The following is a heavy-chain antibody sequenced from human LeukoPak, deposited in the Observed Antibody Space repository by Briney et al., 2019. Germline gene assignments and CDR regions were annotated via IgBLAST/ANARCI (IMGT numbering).Heavy chain of an antibody. CDR1: GFTFSSYG. CDR2: ISYDGSNK. J-gene: IGHJ4*02. D-gene: IGHD7-27*01. Sequence: QPGGSLRLSCAASGFTFSSYGMHWVRQAPGKGLEWVAVISYDGSNKYYADSVKGRFTISRDNSKNTPYLQMNSLRAEDTAVYYCAGRAGDWFHFDYWGQGTLVTVSS. V-gene: IGHV3-30*03. CDR3: AGRAGDWFHFDY.